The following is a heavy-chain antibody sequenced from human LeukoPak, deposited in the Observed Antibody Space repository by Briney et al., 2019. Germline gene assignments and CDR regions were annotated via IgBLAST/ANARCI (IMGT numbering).Heavy chain of an antibody. CDR2: IYYSGTT. CDR3: ARAGSIYGWFDY. D-gene: IGHD5-18*01. CDR1: GGSISSYY. V-gene: IGHV4-59*01. J-gene: IGHJ4*02. Sequence: SETLSLTCTVSGGSISSYYWSWIRQPPGKGLEWIGYIYYSGTTKYNPSLKSRVTISVDTSKNQFSLRLSSVTAADTAVYFCARAGSIYGWFDYWGQGTLVTVSS.